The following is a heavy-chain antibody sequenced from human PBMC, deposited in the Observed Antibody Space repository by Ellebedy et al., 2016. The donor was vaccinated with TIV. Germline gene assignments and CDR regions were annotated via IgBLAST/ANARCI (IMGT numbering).Heavy chain of an antibody. CDR2: IYSDGST. CDR3: ARRHFDY. V-gene: IGHV3-53*01. Sequence: GESLKISXAASGVNVSSNYMSWVRQAPGKGLEWVSIIYSDGSTYYADSVKGRFTLSRDISKNTLFLQMNSLRAEDTAVYYCARRHFDYWGQGTLVTVSS. CDR1: GVNVSSNY. J-gene: IGHJ4*02.